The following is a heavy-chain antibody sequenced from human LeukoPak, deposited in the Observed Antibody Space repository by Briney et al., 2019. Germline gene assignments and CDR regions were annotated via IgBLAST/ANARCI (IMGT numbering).Heavy chain of an antibody. CDR2: INSDGSST. Sequence: GGSLRLSCAASGFTFSSNWLHWVRQAPGKGLVWVSRINSDGSSTSYADSVKGRFTISRDNAKNTLYLQMNSLRAEDAAVYYCARAGSGSRNALDYWGQGTLVTVSS. D-gene: IGHD3-10*01. CDR3: ARAGSGSRNALDY. J-gene: IGHJ4*02. CDR1: GFTFSSNW. V-gene: IGHV3-74*01.